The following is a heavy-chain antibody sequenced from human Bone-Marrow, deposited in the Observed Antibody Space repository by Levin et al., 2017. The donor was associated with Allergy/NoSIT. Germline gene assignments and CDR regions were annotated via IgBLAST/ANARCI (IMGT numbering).Heavy chain of an antibody. D-gene: IGHD6-13*01. V-gene: IGHV1-46*01. CDR2: INPSGGST. CDR3: ARDMYSSSWYGRYFQH. Sequence: GASVKVSCKASGYTFTSYYMHWVRQAPGQGLEWMGIINPSGGSTSYAQKFQGRVTMTRDTSTSTVYMELSSLRSEDTAVYYCARDMYSSSWYGRYFQHWGQGTLVTVSS. J-gene: IGHJ1*01. CDR1: GYTFTSYY.